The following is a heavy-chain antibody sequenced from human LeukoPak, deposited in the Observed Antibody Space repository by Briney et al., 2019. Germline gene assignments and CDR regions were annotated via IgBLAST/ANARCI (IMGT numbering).Heavy chain of an antibody. J-gene: IGHJ4*02. CDR2: ISSSGTTI. V-gene: IGHV3-48*01. Sequence: GGSLRLSCAASGFTFSSYSMNWVRQAPGKGLEWVSYISSSGTTIYFADSLKGRFTVPRDNAKNSLYLQMNSLRAEDTAVYYCARSTPVDYWGQGTLVTVSS. CDR1: GFTFSSYS. D-gene: IGHD2-2*01. CDR3: ARSTPVDY.